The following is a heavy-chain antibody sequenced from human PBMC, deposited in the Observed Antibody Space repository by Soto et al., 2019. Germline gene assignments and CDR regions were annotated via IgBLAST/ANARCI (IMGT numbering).Heavy chain of an antibody. D-gene: IGHD6-13*01. CDR2: ISAYNGNT. Sequence: ASVKVSCKASGYTFTSYGISWVRQAPGQGLEWMGWISAYNGNTNYAQKLQGRVTMTTDTSTSTAYMELRSLRSDDTAVYYCAGSSGADRAAGGLGLLSGYYYYGMDVWGQGTTVTVS. J-gene: IGHJ6*02. V-gene: IGHV1-18*01. CDR3: AGSSGADRAAGGLGLLSGYYYYGMDV. CDR1: GYTFTSYG.